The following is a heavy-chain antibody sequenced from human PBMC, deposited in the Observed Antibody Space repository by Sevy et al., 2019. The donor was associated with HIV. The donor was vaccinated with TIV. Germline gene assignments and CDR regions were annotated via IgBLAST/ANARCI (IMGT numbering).Heavy chain of an antibody. CDR1: GGSISSYY. CDR3: AREGGGRWLQFGPFDY. Sequence: SETLSLTCTVSGGSISSYYWSWIRQPPGKGLEWIGYIYYSGSTNYNPSLKSRVTISVDTSKNQFSLKLSSVTAADTAVYYCAREGGGRWLQFGPFDYWGQRTLVTVSS. J-gene: IGHJ4*02. D-gene: IGHD5-12*01. CDR2: IYYSGST. V-gene: IGHV4-59*01.